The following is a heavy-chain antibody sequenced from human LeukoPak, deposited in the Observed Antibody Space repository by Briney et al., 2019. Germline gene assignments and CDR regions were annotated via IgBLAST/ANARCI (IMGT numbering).Heavy chain of an antibody. J-gene: IGHJ6*02. CDR2: IYYSGST. CDR3: ARAPAAIPNYYGMDV. D-gene: IGHD2-2*01. V-gene: IGHV4-59*01. CDR1: GGSISSYY. Sequence: SETLSLTCTVSGGSISSYYWSWIRQPPGKGLEWIGYIYYSGSTNYNPSLKSRVTISVDTSKNQFSLKLSSVTAADTAVYYCARAPAAIPNYYGMDVWGQGTTVTVSS.